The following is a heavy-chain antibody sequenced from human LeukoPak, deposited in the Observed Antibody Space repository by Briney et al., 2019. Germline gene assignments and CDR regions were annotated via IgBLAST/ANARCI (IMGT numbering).Heavy chain of an antibody. CDR3: AREPGRDYGMDV. J-gene: IGHJ6*02. CDR2: ISSSSSYI. CDR1: GFTFSSYR. V-gene: IGHV3-21*01. Sequence: PGGSLRLSCAASGFTFSSYRMNWVRQAPGKGLEWVSSISSSSSYIYYADSVKGRFTISRDNAKNSLYLQMNSLRAEDTAVYYCAREPGRDYGMDVWGQGTTVTVSS.